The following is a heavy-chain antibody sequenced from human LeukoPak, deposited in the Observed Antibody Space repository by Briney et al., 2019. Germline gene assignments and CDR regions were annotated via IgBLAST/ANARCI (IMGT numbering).Heavy chain of an antibody. CDR3: AKDLIRGIAVAFGRYLGCGMDV. CDR2: ISYDGSNK. V-gene: IGHV3-30*18. CDR1: GFTFSSYG. Sequence: GGSLRLSCAASGFTFSSYGMHWVRQAPGKGLEWVAVISYDGSNKYYADSVKGRFTISRDNSKNTLYLQMNSLRAEDTAVYYCAKDLIRGIAVAFGRYLGCGMDVWGQGTTVTVSS. D-gene: IGHD6-19*01. J-gene: IGHJ6*02.